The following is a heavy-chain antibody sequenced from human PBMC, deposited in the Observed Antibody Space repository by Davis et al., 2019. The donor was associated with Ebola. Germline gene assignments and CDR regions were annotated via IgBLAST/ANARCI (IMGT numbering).Heavy chain of an antibody. CDR2: FDPQDGET. CDR1: GYTLSEFS. D-gene: IGHD6-6*01. J-gene: IGHJ5*02. V-gene: IGHV1-24*01. CDR3: AADYSGSHLYNWFDH. Sequence: ASVKVSCKVSGYTLSEFSLHWVRPAPAPGLEWMGGFDPQDGETIYAQKFQGRLTMTEDTSTDTAYMELSSLRSEDTAVYYCAADYSGSHLYNWFDHWGQGTLVTVSS.